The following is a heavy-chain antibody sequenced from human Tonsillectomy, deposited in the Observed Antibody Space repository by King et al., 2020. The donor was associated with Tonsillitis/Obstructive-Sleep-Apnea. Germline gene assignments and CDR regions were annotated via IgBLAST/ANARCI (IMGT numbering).Heavy chain of an antibody. CDR1: GLTFSDYY. D-gene: IGHD3-9*01. CDR3: ARESRDFDPWYYYYYYMDV. V-gene: IGHV3-11*05. J-gene: IGHJ6*03. CDR2: IGSSSSYT. Sequence: VQLVESGGGLVKPGGSLRLSCAASGLTFSDYYMSWIREAPGKGLEWVSYIGSSSSYTNYADSVKGRFTIARDNAKNSLYLQMNSLRAEDTAVYYCARESRDFDPWYYYYYYMDVWGKGTTVTVSS.